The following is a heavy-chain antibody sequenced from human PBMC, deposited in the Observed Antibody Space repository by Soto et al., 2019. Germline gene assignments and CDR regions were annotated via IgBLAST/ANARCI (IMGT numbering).Heavy chain of an antibody. D-gene: IGHD2-15*01. Sequence: PSETLSLTCTVSGGSISSGGYYWSWIRQHPGKGLEWIGYIYYSGSTYYNPSLKSRVTISVDTSKNQFSLKLSSVTAADTAVYYCARQKVVVAALDPWGQGTLVTSPQ. J-gene: IGHJ5*02. CDR3: ARQKVVVAALDP. CDR1: GGSISSGGYY. V-gene: IGHV4-31*03. CDR2: IYYSGST.